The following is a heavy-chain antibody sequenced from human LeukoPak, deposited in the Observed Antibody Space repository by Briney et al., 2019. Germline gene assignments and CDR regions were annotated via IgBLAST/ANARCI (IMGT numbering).Heavy chain of an antibody. J-gene: IGHJ4*02. CDR2: IIPIFGIA. CDR3: ARVATDRYCSGGSCHSDY. V-gene: IGHV1-69*04. Sequence: PRASVKVSCRASGGTFSSYAISWVRQAPGQGLEWMGRIIPIFGIANYAQKFQGRVTITADKSTSTAYMELSSLRSEDTAVYYCARVATDRYCSGGSCHSDYWGQGTLVTVSS. D-gene: IGHD2-15*01. CDR1: GGTFSSYA.